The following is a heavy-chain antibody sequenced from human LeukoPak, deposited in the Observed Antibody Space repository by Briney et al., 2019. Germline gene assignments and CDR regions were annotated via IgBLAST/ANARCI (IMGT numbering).Heavy chain of an antibody. CDR3: ARQPLDSSPFDY. D-gene: IGHD3-22*01. CDR2: TSYDGSNT. Sequence: GGSLRLSCVASRFTFSRYVVHWVRQAPGKGLEWVAVTSYDGSNTYYADSVKGRFTISRDNSKNTLYLQMNSLRSEDTAIYYCARQPLDSSPFDYWGQGTLVTVSS. J-gene: IGHJ4*02. V-gene: IGHV3-30*03. CDR1: RFTFSRYV.